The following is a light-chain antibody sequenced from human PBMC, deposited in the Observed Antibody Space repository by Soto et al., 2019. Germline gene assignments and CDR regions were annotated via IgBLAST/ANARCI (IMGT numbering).Light chain of an antibody. CDR3: QKYGRPNRK. CDR2: GAS. V-gene: IGKV3-20*01. CDR1: QSITISY. J-gene: IGKJ1*01. Sequence: IVLAHSRGTRSLSPGERSTLSCRASQSITISYLAWYQQKPGQAPRLLIYGASYRATGIPDRFSGSGSGKEFPPTITRLDPEDFEVYHCQKYGRPNRKFGQGNNVDIK.